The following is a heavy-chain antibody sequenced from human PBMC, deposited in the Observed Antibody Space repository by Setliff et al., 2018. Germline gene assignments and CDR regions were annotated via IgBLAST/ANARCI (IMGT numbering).Heavy chain of an antibody. J-gene: IGHJ4*02. CDR1: GYIFTSYA. D-gene: IGHD2-2*01. CDR2: ISSYNGNT. V-gene: IGHV1-18*01. CDR3: ARGPVDFVVVPAAAKFDY. Sequence: GASVKVSCKASGYIFTSYAISWVRQAPGQGLEWMGWISSYNGNTNYAQKGQGRVTMTTDTPTSTAYMELRSLTSDDTAVYYCARGPVDFVVVPAAAKFDYWGQGTLVTVSS.